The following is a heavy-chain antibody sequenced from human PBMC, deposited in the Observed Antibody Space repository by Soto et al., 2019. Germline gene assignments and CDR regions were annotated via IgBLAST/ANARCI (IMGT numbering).Heavy chain of an antibody. CDR1: GYSFTSYW. D-gene: IGHD3-22*01. CDR3: APSGPDSSGYYCDALAI. Sequence: PGESLKISCKGFGYSFTSYWIGWVRQMPGKSLEWMGIIYPGDSDTRYSPSFQGQVTISADKSISTAYLQWSSLKASDTAMYYCAPSGPDSSGYYCDALAIWGQGTMDTVSS. CDR2: IYPGDSDT. J-gene: IGHJ3*02. V-gene: IGHV5-51*01.